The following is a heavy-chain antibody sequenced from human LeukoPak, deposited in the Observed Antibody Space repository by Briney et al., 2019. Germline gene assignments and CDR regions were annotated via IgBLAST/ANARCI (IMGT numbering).Heavy chain of an antibody. CDR2: ITFSSKTI. D-gene: IGHD3-10*01. V-gene: IGHV3-11*04. J-gene: IGHJ4*02. CDR1: GFTFGDYY. CDR3: IRSRSGSYGYFDY. Sequence: GGSLRLSCAASGFTFGDYYMSWIRQAPGKGLEWISYITFSSKTIYYADSVKGRFTITRDNAKNTVYLQMNGLRAEDTAVYYCIRSRSGSYGYFDYWGQGTLVTVSS.